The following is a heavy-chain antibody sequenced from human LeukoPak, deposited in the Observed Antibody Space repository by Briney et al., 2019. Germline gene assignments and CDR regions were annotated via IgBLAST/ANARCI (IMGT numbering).Heavy chain of an antibody. J-gene: IGHJ4*02. V-gene: IGHV1-46*01. CDR1: GYTFTSYY. Sequence: ASVKVSCKASGYTFTSYYMHWVRQAPGQGLEWMGIINPSGGSTSYAQKFQGRVTMTRDMSTSTVYMELSSLRSEDTAVYYCARGGAIVATIQDEFDYSGQGTLVTVSS. D-gene: IGHD5-12*01. CDR3: ARGGAIVATIQDEFDY. CDR2: INPSGGST.